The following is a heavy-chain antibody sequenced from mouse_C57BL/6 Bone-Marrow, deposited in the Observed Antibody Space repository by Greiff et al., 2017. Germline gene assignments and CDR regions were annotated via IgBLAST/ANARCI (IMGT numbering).Heavy chain of an antibody. Sequence: VQLQQSGAELVRPGASVTLSCAASGYTFTDYEMHWVKQTPVHGLEWTGAIDPETGGTAYNQKFKGKAILTADKSSSTAYMALLSLTSEDSAVYYCTRFHYDLYYYAMDYWGQGTSVTVSS. V-gene: IGHV1-15*01. CDR1: GYTFTDYE. CDR2: IDPETGGT. D-gene: IGHD2-4*01. CDR3: TRFHYDLYYYAMDY. J-gene: IGHJ4*01.